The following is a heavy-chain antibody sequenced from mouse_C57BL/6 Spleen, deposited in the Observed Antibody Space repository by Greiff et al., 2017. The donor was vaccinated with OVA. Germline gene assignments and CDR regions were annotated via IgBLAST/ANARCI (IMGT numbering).Heavy chain of an antibody. Sequence: VQLQQPGAELVKPGASVKLSCKASGYTFTSYWMHWVKQRPGRGLEWLGRIDPNSGGTKYNAKFKSKATLTVAQPSSTAYMQLSSLTSEDSAVYYCARDYGSSYGEPWFADWGQGILVTVSA. D-gene: IGHD1-1*01. CDR1: GYTFTSYW. V-gene: IGHV1-72*01. CDR3: ARDYGSSYGEPWFAD. J-gene: IGHJ3*01. CDR2: IDPNSGGT.